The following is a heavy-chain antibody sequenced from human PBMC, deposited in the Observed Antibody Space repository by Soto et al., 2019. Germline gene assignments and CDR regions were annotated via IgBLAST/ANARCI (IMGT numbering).Heavy chain of an antibody. CDR2: IDWDDDK. Sequence: SGPTLVNPTQTLTLTFTFSGFSLITSGMCVSWIRQPPGKALEWLARIDWDDDKYYSTSLKTRLTISKDTSKNQVVLTMTNMDPVDTATYYCARGYSSNFDYWGQGTLVTVSS. V-gene: IGHV2-70*11. CDR1: GFSLITSGMC. D-gene: IGHD6-13*01. CDR3: ARGYSSNFDY. J-gene: IGHJ4*02.